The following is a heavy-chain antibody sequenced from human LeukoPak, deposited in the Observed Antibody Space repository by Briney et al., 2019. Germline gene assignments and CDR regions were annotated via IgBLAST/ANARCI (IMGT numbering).Heavy chain of an antibody. V-gene: IGHV4-30-2*01. J-gene: IGHJ6*02. CDR3: ARWPLIYYYYSMDV. CDR2: IYHSGST. D-gene: IGHD5-12*01. Sequence: SETLSLTCAVSGGSISSGGYSWSWVRQPPGKGLEWIGYIYHSGSTYYNPSLKSRVTISVDRSKNQFSLKLSSVTAADTAVYYCARWPLIYYYYSMDVWGQGTTVTVSS. CDR1: GGSISSGGYS.